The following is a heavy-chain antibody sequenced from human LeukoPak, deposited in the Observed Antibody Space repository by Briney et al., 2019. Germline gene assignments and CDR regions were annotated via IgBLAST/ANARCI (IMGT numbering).Heavy chain of an antibody. CDR3: AREISIAVAGTGY. CDR2: ISSSSSTI. V-gene: IGHV3-48*04. Sequence: GGSLRLSCAGSGFTFSSCTMNWVRQAPGKGLEWVSYISSSSSTIYYADSVKGRFTISRDNAKNSLYLQMNSLRAEDTAVYYCAREISIAVAGTGYWGQGTLVTVSS. CDR1: GFTFSSCT. D-gene: IGHD6-19*01. J-gene: IGHJ4*02.